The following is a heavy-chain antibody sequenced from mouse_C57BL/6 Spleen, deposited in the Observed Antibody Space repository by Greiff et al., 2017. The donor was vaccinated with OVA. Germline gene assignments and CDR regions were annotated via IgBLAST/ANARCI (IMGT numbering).Heavy chain of an antibody. Sequence: LQQSGAELVRPGASVKMSCKASGYTFTSYNMHWVTQTPRQGLEWIGAIYPGNGDTSYNQKFKGKATLTVDKSSSTAYMQLSSLTSEDSAVYFCARGGHYYGYAMDYWGQGTSVTVSS. CDR1: GYTFTSYN. CDR3: ARGGHYYGYAMDY. J-gene: IGHJ4*01. CDR2: IYPGNGDT. D-gene: IGHD1-2*01. V-gene: IGHV1-12*01.